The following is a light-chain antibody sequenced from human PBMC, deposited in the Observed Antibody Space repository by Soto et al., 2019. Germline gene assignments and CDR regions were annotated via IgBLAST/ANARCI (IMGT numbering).Light chain of an antibody. CDR3: QHYNDWPYT. J-gene: IGKJ2*01. CDR2: GAS. Sequence: ELGMTQSPGTLSVSPGERATLSCRASQSVSNALAWYQQKPGQAPRLLIYGASTRATGIPARFSGTGSGTEFTLTISSLQSEDFAVYFCQHYNDWPYTFGQGTKVDIK. V-gene: IGKV3-15*01. CDR1: QSVSNA.